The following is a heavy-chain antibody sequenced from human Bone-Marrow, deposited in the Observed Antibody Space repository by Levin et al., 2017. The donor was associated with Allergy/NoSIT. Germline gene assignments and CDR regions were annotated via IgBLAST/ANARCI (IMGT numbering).Heavy chain of an antibody. CDR1: GGSISSSSYY. D-gene: IGHD2-21*01. Sequence: NSSETLSLTCTVSGGSISSSSYYWGWIRQPPGKGLEWIGSIYYSGSTYYNPSLKSRVTISVDTSKNLFSLKLTSVTAADTAVYFCASKVKSVYYFDFWGQGTLVTVSS. CDR3: ASKVKSVYYFDF. J-gene: IGHJ4*02. CDR2: IYYSGST. V-gene: IGHV4-39*07.